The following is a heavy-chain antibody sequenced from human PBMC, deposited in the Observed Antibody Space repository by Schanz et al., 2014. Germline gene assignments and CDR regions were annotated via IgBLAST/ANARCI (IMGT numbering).Heavy chain of an antibody. V-gene: IGHV4-4*02. CDR3: SRGGYYPGTFDI. D-gene: IGHD3-3*01. CDR2: IYHSGTT. CDR1: GGSISSSNW. J-gene: IGHJ3*02. Sequence: QVQLQESGPGLVKPSGTLSLTCAVSGGSISSSNWWSWVRQPPGKGLEWIGEIYHSGTTNYNPSLKSRVTMSVDKSKNQFSLRLSSVTAADTAVYHCSRGGYYPGTFDIWGQGTVVAVSS.